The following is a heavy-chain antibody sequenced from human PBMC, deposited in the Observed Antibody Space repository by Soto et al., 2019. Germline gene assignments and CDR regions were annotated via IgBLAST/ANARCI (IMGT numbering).Heavy chain of an antibody. V-gene: IGHV3-30*18. J-gene: IGHJ5*02. D-gene: IGHD5-18*01. CDR2: MSSDGSNI. CDR3: AHDPAADTSMLLNWFDP. CDR1: GFIFSSYG. Sequence: QVQLVESGGGVVQPGRSLRLSCAASGFIFSSYGFHWVRQAPGKGLEWVSVMSSDGSNIFYADSVRGRFTISRDNSKNKVYLPMNSLRDEDTAVYYCAHDPAADTSMLLNWFDPWGQGTMVTVSS.